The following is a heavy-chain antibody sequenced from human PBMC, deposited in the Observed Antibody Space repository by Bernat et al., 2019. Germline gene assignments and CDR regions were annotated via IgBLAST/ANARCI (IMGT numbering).Heavy chain of an antibody. Sequence: QITLKESGPTLVKPTQTLTLTCSFSGFSPSTRGVGVGWIRQPPGKALEWLALIHWDDDKRYSPSLKSRLTITKDTSKNQVVLTMTNMDPVDTATYFCADVTDAYCSGGRCCSGGGFDYWGQGTLVTVSS. J-gene: IGHJ4*02. CDR3: ADVTDAYCSGGRCCSGGGFDY. CDR2: IHWDDDK. CDR1: GFSPSTRGVG. V-gene: IGHV2-5*02. D-gene: IGHD2-15*01.